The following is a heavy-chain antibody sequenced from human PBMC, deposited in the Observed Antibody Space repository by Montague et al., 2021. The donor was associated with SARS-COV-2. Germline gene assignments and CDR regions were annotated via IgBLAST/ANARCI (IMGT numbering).Heavy chain of an antibody. CDR2: NT. J-gene: IGHJ6*03. Sequence: NTYYADSVKGRFTISRDNSQNTLYLQMNRLRAEETAVYYCAKDSTRITLIVVVIPYYYMDVWGKGTTVTFSS. CDR3: AKDSTRITLIVVVIPYYYMDV. V-gene: IGHV3-23*01. D-gene: IGHD3-22*01.